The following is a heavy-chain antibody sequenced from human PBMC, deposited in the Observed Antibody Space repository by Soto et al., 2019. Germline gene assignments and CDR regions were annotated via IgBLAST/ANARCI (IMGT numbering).Heavy chain of an antibody. CDR2: TYYRSKWY. Sequence: SQTLSLTCAIAGDSVSSNDATWDWIRQSPSRGLEWLGRTYYRSKWYNYAVSVKSRITIDPDPSNNQLSLQLNSVTPDDTAVYYCGRIVGNSWLDSWGQGTLVTVSS. D-gene: IGHD3-22*01. CDR1: GDSVSSNDAT. V-gene: IGHV6-1*01. CDR3: GRIVGNSWLDS. J-gene: IGHJ5*01.